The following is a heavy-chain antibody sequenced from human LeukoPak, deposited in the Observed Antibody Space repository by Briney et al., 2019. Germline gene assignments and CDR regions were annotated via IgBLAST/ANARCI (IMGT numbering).Heavy chain of an antibody. D-gene: IGHD3-10*01. V-gene: IGHV3-64*02. J-gene: IGHJ5*02. Sequence: PGGSLRLSCAASGFTFSSYAMHWVRQAPGKGLEYVSAISSNGGSTYYADSVKGRFTISRDNSKNTLYLQMNSLRAEDTAVYYCARDLFPWLASGIGWFDPWGQGTLVTVSS. CDR2: ISSNGGST. CDR3: ARDLFPWLASGIGWFDP. CDR1: GFTFSSYA.